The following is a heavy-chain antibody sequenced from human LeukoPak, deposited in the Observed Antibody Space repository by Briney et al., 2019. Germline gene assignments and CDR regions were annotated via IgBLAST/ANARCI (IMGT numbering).Heavy chain of an antibody. Sequence: PGGSLRLSCAASGFTFSNAWMSWVRQAPGKGLEWVGRIKSKTDGGTTDYAAPVKGRFTISRDDSKNTPYLQMNSLKTEDTAVYYCTTDRVATRPFDYWGQRTLVTVSS. J-gene: IGHJ4*02. CDR2: IKSKTDGGTT. V-gene: IGHV3-15*01. CDR3: TTDRVATRPFDY. D-gene: IGHD5-12*01. CDR1: GFTFSNAW.